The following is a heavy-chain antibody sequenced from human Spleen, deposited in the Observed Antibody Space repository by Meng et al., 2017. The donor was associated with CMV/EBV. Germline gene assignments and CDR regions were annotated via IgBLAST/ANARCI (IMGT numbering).Heavy chain of an antibody. V-gene: IGHV1-18*01. D-gene: IGHD6-6*01. CDR2: ISGYNCNT. CDR3: ARWLSYSSSRADALDI. CDR1: ADTFNNYP. J-gene: IGHJ3*02. Sequence: ASVKVSCKSSADTFNNYPISWVRQAPGQGRVWMGWISGYNCNTKYVQKFQGRVSVNADTYTNTAYMALRSLEFEDTAVYYCARWLSYSSSRADALDIWGQGTMVTVSS.